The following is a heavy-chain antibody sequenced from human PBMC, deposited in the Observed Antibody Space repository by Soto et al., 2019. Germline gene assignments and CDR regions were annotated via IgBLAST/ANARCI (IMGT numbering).Heavy chain of an antibody. Sequence: PSGTLALSCVVSGVCFGDDHWRWVRQPPGKGLEWIGEIDHRGSTNYNPSLKSRVSIAIDTSKNRFSLKLSSVTAADTGVYYCAGEGGCFDDPGQRALVPVSS. J-gene: IGHJ4*02. CDR2: IDHRGST. CDR3: AGEGGCFDD. V-gene: IGHV4-34*01. CDR1: GVCFGDDH.